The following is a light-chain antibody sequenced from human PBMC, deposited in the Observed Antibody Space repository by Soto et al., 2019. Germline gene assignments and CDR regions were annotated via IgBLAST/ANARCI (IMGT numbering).Light chain of an antibody. CDR1: SSDVGGYNY. CDR2: DVS. V-gene: IGLV2-14*03. Sequence: QSVLTQPASVSGSPGQSITISCTGTSSDVGGYNYVSWYQQHPGKAPKFMIYDVSSQPSGVSNRFSGSKSGNTASLTISGLQAEDEADYYCCSHTTRHTRQIVFGTGTKVTVL. J-gene: IGLJ1*01. CDR3: CSHTTRHTRQIV.